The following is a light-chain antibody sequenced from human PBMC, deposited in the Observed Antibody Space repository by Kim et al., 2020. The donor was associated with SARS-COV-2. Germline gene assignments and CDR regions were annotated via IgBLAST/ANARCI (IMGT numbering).Light chain of an antibody. Sequence: APGKTARITCGGNNIGSKSVHWYQQKPGRAPVLVIYYDSDRPAGIPERFSGSNSGNTATLTISRVEAGDEADYYCQVWDTISDHPVFGGGTKLTVL. J-gene: IGLJ3*02. CDR2: YDS. CDR3: QVWDTISDHPV. CDR1: NIGSKS. V-gene: IGLV3-21*04.